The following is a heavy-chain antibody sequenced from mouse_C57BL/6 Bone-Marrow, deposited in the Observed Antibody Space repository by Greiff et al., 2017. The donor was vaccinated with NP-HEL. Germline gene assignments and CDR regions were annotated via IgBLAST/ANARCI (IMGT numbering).Heavy chain of an antibody. CDR1: GYTFTSYW. J-gene: IGHJ2*01. Sequence: QVQLQQSGAELVKPGASVKLSCKASGYTFTSYWMHWVKQRPGQGLEWIGMIHPNSGSTNYNEKFKSKATLTVDKSSRTAYMQLSSLTSEDSAVYYCARRRDYYGSSYFDYWGQGTTLTVSS. CDR2: IHPNSGST. CDR3: ARRRDYYGSSYFDY. V-gene: IGHV1-64*01. D-gene: IGHD1-1*01.